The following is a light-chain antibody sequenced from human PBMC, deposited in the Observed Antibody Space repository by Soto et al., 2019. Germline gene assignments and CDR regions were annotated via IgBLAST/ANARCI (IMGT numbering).Light chain of an antibody. CDR1: QSVTKY. CDR3: HQRSNWPLT. J-gene: IGKJ4*01. V-gene: IGKV3-11*01. Sequence: EVVLTQSPATLSLSPGERATLSCRASQSVTKYLAWYQQKPGQALRLLIYDVSKRATGIPARFSGSGSETDVTLTISSLEPGDFSVYYCHQRSNWPLTFGGGTKREIK. CDR2: DVS.